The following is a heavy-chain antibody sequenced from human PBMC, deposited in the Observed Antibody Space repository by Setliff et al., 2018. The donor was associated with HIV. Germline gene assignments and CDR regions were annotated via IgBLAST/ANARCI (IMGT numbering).Heavy chain of an antibody. Sequence: PSETLSLTCTVSGGSVGSGSYYWSWIRQSPGKGLEWIGYIYCSGSTTYNPTLKSRVTMSIDTSKNQFSLKVRSVSAADTAVYYGARDPPGSGDSNDYWGQGMLVTVSS. V-gene: IGHV4-61*01. J-gene: IGHJ4*02. CDR2: IYCSGST. CDR3: ARDPPGSGDSNDY. D-gene: IGHD4-17*01. CDR1: GGSVGSGSYY.